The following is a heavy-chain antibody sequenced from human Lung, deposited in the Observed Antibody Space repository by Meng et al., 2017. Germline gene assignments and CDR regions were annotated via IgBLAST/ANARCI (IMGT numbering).Heavy chain of an antibody. CDR1: GGSISSSNYY. Sequence: QVKLQESGPGLVKPSQTLSLTCTVSGGSISSSNYYWSCIRQPPGKGLEWSGHIYNSGSTYYNPSLKSRITISVDTSKNQFSLKLSSVTAADTAVYYCARGQKGYFDLWGRGTLVTVSS. CDR3: ARGQKGYFDL. CDR2: IYNSGST. J-gene: IGHJ2*01. V-gene: IGHV4-30-4*01.